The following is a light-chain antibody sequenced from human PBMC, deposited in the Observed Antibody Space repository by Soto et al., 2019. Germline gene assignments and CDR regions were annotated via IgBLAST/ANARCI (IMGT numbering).Light chain of an antibody. J-gene: IGLJ2*01. CDR1: SGHSNYA. CDR3: QTWGTGIRVV. CDR2: LNSDGSH. Sequence: QSVLTQSPAASASLGASVKLTCILSSGHSNYAIAWHQQQPEKGPRYLMKLNSDGSHSKGDGIPDRFSGSSSGAERYLTISSLQSEDEADYYCQTWGTGIRVVFGGGTQLTVL. V-gene: IGLV4-69*02.